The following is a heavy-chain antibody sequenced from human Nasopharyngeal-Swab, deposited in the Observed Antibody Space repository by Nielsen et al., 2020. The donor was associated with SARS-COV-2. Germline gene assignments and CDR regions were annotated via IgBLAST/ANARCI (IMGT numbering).Heavy chain of an antibody. CDR1: GFTFSNYW. CDR2: IKEDGSEK. Sequence: GVLKISCAASGFTFSNYWMTWVRQAPGKGLEWVANIKEDGSEKSYVDSVKGRFTISRDNAKSSLSLQINSLRGEDTAVYYCARGEWRWRYWGRGTLVTVSS. J-gene: IGHJ4*02. V-gene: IGHV3-7*03. CDR3: ARGEWRWRY. D-gene: IGHD3-3*01.